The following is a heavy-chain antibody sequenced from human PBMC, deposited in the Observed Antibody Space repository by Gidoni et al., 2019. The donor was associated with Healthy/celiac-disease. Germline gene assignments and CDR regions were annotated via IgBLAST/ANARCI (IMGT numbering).Heavy chain of an antibody. Sequence: QVQLVQSGVGVVHPGRSLRLPCTASGFPFSSYGMHWVRQAPGKGLEWVAVISYEGSNKYYADAVKGRFTISRDNSKNTLYLQMNSLRAEDTAVYYCAKDRNSAEIDYWGQGTLVTVSS. CDR1: GFPFSSYG. CDR3: AKDRNSAEIDY. CDR2: ISYEGSNK. V-gene: IGHV3-30*18. J-gene: IGHJ4*02. D-gene: IGHD6-13*01.